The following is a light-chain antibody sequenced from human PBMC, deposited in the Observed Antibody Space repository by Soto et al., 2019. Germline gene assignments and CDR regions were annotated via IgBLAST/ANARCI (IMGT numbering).Light chain of an antibody. CDR3: QQYNDWPRT. CDR2: GAS. CDR1: QSVANN. V-gene: IGKV3-15*01. Sequence: EIVMTQSPVTLSLSPGDRATLSCRASQSVANNLAWFQQRPGQAPRLLVYGASATATGIPARFSGSGSGTDFTLTIRSLQSEDFAVYDCQQYNDWPRTFGQGTKVEIK. J-gene: IGKJ1*01.